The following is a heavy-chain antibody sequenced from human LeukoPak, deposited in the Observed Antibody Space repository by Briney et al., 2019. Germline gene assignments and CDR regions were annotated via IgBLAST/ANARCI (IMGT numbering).Heavy chain of an antibody. CDR3: ASAWDSSGWTNWFDP. J-gene: IGHJ5*02. CDR1: GYTFTSYD. CDR2: MNPNSGNT. Sequence: ASVKVSCKASGYTFTSYDINWVRQATGQGVEWMGWMNPNSGNTGYAQKFQGRVTITRNTSISTAYMELSSLRSEDTAVYYCASAWDSSGWTNWFDPWGQGTLVTVSS. V-gene: IGHV1-8*01. D-gene: IGHD6-19*01.